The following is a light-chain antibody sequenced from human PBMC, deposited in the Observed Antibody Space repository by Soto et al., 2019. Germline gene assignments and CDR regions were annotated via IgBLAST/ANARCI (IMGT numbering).Light chain of an antibody. CDR3: QQYGTSSWT. V-gene: IGKV3-20*01. Sequence: EIVVTQSPVTLSLSPGESATLSCRASQSVPRNNLAWLQQKPGQAPRLLIFDASSRVTGIPDRFSGSGSGTDFTLTISRLEPEDFAVFYCQQYGTSSWTFGQGTKV. CDR2: DAS. J-gene: IGKJ1*01. CDR1: QSVPRNN.